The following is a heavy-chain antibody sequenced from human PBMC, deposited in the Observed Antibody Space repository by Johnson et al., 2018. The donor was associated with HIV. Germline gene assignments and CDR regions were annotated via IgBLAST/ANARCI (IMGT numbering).Heavy chain of an antibody. CDR2: ISHDESTE. J-gene: IGHJ3*02. CDR3: AKDSEVSGYQPDVFDI. Sequence: QVQLVESGGGVVQPGRSLRLSCAASGFSFSTYDMHWVRQAPCKGLEWVAFISHDESTEYYADSVKGRFTISRDNPWNTLYLQMNSLRAEDTAVYYCAKDSEVSGYQPDVFDIWGQGTMVTVSS. V-gene: IGHV3-30*18. CDR1: GFSFSTYD. D-gene: IGHD3-3*01.